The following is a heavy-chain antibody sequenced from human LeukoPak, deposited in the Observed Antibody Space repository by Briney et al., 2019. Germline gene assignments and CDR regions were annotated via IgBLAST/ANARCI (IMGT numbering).Heavy chain of an antibody. CDR3: ARTGSGSSVGPYYFDY. V-gene: IGHV1-46*01. D-gene: IGHD3-10*01. CDR1: GYTFTSNY. CDR2: ISPSGGST. Sequence: ASVKVSCKAFGYTFTSNYMHWVRQAPGQGPEWMGVISPSGGSTTYAQKFQGRVTLTRDTSISTAYMELSRLRSDDTAVYYCARTGSGSSVGPYYFDYWGQGTLVTVSS. J-gene: IGHJ4*02.